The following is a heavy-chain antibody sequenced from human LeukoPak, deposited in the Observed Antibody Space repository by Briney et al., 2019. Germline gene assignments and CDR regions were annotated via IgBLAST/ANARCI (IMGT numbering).Heavy chain of an antibody. Sequence: SETLSLTCTVSGGSISSSSYYWGWIRQPPGKGLEWIGSIYYSGSTYYNPSLKSRVTISVDTSKNQFSLKLSSVTAADTAVYYCASLEYSSGWTDYRGQGTLVTVSS. D-gene: IGHD6-19*01. CDR1: GGSISSSSYY. CDR2: IYYSGST. CDR3: ASLEYSSGWTDY. V-gene: IGHV4-39*01. J-gene: IGHJ4*02.